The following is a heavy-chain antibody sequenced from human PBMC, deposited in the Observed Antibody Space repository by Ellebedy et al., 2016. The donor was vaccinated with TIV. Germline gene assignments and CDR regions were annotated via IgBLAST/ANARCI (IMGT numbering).Heavy chain of an antibody. J-gene: IGHJ6*03. CDR2: ISGSGGST. D-gene: IGHD2-21*02. CDR1: GFTFSSYA. CDR3: ARAPTAIFAHFYYYYYYMDV. V-gene: IGHV3-23*01. Sequence: GGSLRLSXEASGFTFSSYAMSWLRQAPGRRLEWVSAISGSGGSTHYVDSVRGRFTISRDSSKNTLYLQMTSLRAEDTAVYYCARAPTAIFAHFYYYYYYMDVWGKGTTVTVSS.